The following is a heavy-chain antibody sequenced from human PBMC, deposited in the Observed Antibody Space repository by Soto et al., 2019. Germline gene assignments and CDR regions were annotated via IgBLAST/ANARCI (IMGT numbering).Heavy chain of an antibody. CDR2: ISWNSGSI. CDR3: AKDIGDGDYVVSGFDY. CDR1: GFTFDDYA. J-gene: IGHJ4*02. Sequence: VQLVESGGGLVQPGRSLRLSCAASGFTFDDYAMHWVRQAPGKGLGWVSGISWNSGSIGYADSVKGRFTISRDNAKNSLYLQMNSLRAEDTALYYCAKDIGDGDYVVSGFDYWGQGTLVTVSS. V-gene: IGHV3-9*01. D-gene: IGHD4-17*01.